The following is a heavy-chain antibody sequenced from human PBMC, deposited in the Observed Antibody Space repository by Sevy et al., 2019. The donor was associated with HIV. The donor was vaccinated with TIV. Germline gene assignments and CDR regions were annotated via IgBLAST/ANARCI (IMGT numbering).Heavy chain of an antibody. D-gene: IGHD6-13*01. CDR1: GGSISSSSYY. V-gene: IGHV4-39*01. CDR2: IYYSGST. CDR3: ARLGDSSSWPHAFDI. Sequence: SETLSLTCTVSGGSISSSSYYWGWIRQPPGKGLEWIGSIYYSGSTYYNPSLKSRVTISVDTSKNQFSLKLSSVTAADTAVYYCARLGDSSSWPHAFDIWGQGTMVTVSS. J-gene: IGHJ3*02.